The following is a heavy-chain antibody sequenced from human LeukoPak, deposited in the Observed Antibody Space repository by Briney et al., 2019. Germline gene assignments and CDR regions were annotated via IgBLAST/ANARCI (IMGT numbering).Heavy chain of an antibody. J-gene: IGHJ4*02. D-gene: IGHD6-19*01. CDR3: AKLLDSSGRGYFDY. V-gene: IGHV3-21*04. CDR1: GFTFTDYS. Sequence: PGGSLRLSCAAAGFTFTDYSMNWVRQAPGKGLEWVSTISSDSGHIYYADSVKGRFTISRDNSKNTLYLQMNSLRAEDTALYYCAKLLDSSGRGYFDYWGQGTLVTVSS. CDR2: ISSDSGHI.